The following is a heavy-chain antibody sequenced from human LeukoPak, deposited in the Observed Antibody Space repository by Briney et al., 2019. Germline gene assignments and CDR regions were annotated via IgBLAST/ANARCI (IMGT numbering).Heavy chain of an antibody. CDR2: ISWNSGSI. CDR3: AKSYSSSWSGGFDY. CDR1: GFTFDDYA. Sequence: GRSLRLSCAASGFTFDDYAMHWVRQAPGKGLEWVSGISWNSGSIGYADPVKGRFTISRDNAKNSLYLQMNSLRAEDTALYYCAKSYSSSWSGGFDYWGQGTLVTVSS. V-gene: IGHV3-9*01. D-gene: IGHD6-13*01. J-gene: IGHJ4*02.